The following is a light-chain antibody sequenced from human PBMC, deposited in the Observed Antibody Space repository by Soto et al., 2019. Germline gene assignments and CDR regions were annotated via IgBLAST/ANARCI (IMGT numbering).Light chain of an antibody. CDR3: QQFSSYPLT. CDR2: DAS. CDR1: QSVSSSF. J-gene: IGKJ4*01. V-gene: IGKV3-20*01. Sequence: EIVLSQSPGTLSLSPGEKATLSCTASQSVSSSFLAWYQQKPGQAHRLLIYDASSRATGIPDRFSGGGSGTDFTLTISRLEPEDFAVYYCQQFSSYPLTFGGGTKVDIK.